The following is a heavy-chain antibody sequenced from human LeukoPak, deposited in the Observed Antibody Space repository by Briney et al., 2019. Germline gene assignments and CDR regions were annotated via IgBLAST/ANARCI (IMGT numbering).Heavy chain of an antibody. J-gene: IGHJ4*02. D-gene: IGHD3-9*01. CDR1: GGSISSYY. CDR3: ASRNYDILTGYPEGPFDY. Sequence: PSETLSLTCTVSGGSISSYYWSWIRQPPGKGLEWIGYIYYSGSTNYNPSLKSRVTISVDTSKNQFSLKLSSVTAADTAVYYCASRNYDILTGYPEGPFDYWGQGTLVTVSS. V-gene: IGHV4-59*01. CDR2: IYYSGST.